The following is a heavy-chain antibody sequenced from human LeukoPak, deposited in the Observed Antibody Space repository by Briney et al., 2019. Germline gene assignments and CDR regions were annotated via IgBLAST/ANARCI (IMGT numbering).Heavy chain of an antibody. V-gene: IGHV3-11*06. Sequence: PGGSLRFSCAASGFTFSDYYMSWVRQAPGKGLEWVSYISSSSSYTKYADSVKGRFTISRDNAKNSLYLQVNSLRAEDTAVYYCARGTGTTAYFDYWGQGTLVTVSS. J-gene: IGHJ4*02. CDR2: ISSSSSYT. CDR3: ARGTGTTAYFDY. CDR1: GFTFSDYY. D-gene: IGHD1-1*01.